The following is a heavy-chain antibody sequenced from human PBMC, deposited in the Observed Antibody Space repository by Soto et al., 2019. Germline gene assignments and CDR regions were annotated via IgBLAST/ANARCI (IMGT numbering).Heavy chain of an antibody. J-gene: IGHJ4*02. CDR3: ARQGTVTVSYFDY. Sequence: SVKVSCKASGGTFSSYAISWVRQAPGQGLEWMGGIIPIFGTANYAQKFQGRVTMTGDKSTSTVYMELSSLRSEDTAVYYCARQGTVTVSYFDYWSQGTLVTVSS. CDR2: IIPIFGTA. V-gene: IGHV1-69*06. CDR1: GGTFSSYA. D-gene: IGHD4-17*01.